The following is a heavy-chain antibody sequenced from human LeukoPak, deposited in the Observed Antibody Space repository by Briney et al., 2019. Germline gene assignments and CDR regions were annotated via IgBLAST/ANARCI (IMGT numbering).Heavy chain of an antibody. J-gene: IGHJ4*02. CDR1: GYTFTGYY. Sequence: ASVKVSCKASGYTFTGYYMHWVRQAPGQGLEWMGWINPNSGGTNYAQKFQGRVTMTRDTSISTAYMELSRLRSDDTAVYYCARGPAEGYYDSSGYYDYWGQGTLVTVSS. CDR3: ARGPAEGYYDSSGYYDY. CDR2: INPNSGGT. V-gene: IGHV1-2*02. D-gene: IGHD3-22*01.